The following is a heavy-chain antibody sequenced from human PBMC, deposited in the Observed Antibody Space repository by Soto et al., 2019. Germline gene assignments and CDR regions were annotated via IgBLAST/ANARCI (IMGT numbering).Heavy chain of an antibody. V-gene: IGHV1-18*01. CDR2: ISAYNGNT. CDR3: ARDLDGSGSYYTGY. Sequence: ASLNVSFKGSVYIYVAYRINWGSLKNGQGLEWMGWISAYNGNTKYAQNLQGRVTMTTDASTSTAYMEMRSLRSDDTAVYYCARDLDGSGSYYTGYCGQGTLVTVSS. CDR1: VYIYVAYR. D-gene: IGHD3-10*01. J-gene: IGHJ4*02.